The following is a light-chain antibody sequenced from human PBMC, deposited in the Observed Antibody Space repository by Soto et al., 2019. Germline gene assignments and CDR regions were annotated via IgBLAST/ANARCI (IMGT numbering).Light chain of an antibody. CDR1: QSVTSSY. Sequence: IVLTQSPGTLSLSPGETAHLSCSASQSVTSSYLAWYQQKPGQAPRLLIYAASSRASAIPDRFSGSGSGTDFTLTISRLEPEDFAVYYCHQYGTSPQTFGQGTKVDI. CDR2: AAS. CDR3: HQYGTSPQT. V-gene: IGKV3-20*01. J-gene: IGKJ1*01.